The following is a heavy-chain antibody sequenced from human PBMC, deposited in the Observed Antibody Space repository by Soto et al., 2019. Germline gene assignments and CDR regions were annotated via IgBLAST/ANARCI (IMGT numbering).Heavy chain of an antibody. D-gene: IGHD6-6*01. CDR1: GYSFVVYW. V-gene: IGHV5-51*01. Sequence: GEPQKICSKGSGYSFVVYWIVWVRQMIGNDLEWMGIIYPGDSDTRYSPSFQGQVTISADKSLRTAYLQWTSLKASDTALYYCARTRSFTLGFYYDGMGVWGQGTTVTFSS. CDR3: ARTRSFTLGFYYDGMGV. CDR2: IYPGDSDT. J-gene: IGHJ6*02.